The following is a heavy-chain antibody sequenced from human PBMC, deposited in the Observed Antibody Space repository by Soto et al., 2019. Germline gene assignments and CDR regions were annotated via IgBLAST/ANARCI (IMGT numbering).Heavy chain of an antibody. D-gene: IGHD3-22*01. CDR1: GGSINSCDYY. CDR3: ATVPTYYYDRSGYANAFDM. J-gene: IGHJ3*02. Sequence: PSETLSLTCTVSGGSINSCDYYWSWIRQPPVKGLEWIGYIYYSGSTYHNPSLKSRINISVDTSKNQFSLKLSSVTAADTAVYYCATVPTYYYDRSGYANAFDMWGQGTMVTVSS. V-gene: IGHV4-30-4*01. CDR2: IYYSGST.